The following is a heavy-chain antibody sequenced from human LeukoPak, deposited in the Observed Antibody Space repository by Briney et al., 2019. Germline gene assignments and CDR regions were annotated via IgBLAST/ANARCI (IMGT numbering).Heavy chain of an antibody. J-gene: IGHJ6*02. V-gene: IGHV3-21*01. CDR3: ARETDRYCSSTSCYGYYYYGMDV. D-gene: IGHD2-2*01. CDR2: ISSSSSYI. Sequence: GGSLRLSCAASGFTFSGYSMNWVRQAPGEGLEWVSSISSSSSYIYYADSVKGRFTISRDNAKNSLYLQMNSLRAEDTAVYYCARETDRYCSSTSCYGYYYYGMDVWGQGTTVTVSS. CDR1: GFTFSGYS.